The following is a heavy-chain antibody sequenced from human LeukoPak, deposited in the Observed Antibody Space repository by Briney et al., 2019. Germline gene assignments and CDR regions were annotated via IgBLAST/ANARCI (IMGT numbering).Heavy chain of an antibody. D-gene: IGHD3-10*01. V-gene: IGHV4-59*01. Sequence: SETLSLTCTVSGGSISSYYWSWIRQPPGKGLEWIGYVSYSGTTNYNPSLKCRVTISVDTSRNQFSLEVTSVTAADTAVYYCARGLRYFYYMDVWGKGTTVTVSS. CDR2: VSYSGTT. J-gene: IGHJ6*03. CDR3: ARGLRYFYYMDV. CDR1: GGSISSYY.